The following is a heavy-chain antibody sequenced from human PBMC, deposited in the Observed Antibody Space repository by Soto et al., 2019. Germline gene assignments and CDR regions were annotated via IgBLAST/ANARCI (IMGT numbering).Heavy chain of an antibody. J-gene: IGHJ4*02. CDR3: AKDRGGFARGWEYYDF. Sequence: VGSLRLSCASSVFAFSSYTMSCVRHTPGKGLEWVSSISASGGSTYYGDSLKGRFTISRDNSKNTLNLHIKSLGVEDSAVYYCAKDRGGFARGWEYYDFWGQGTQVTVSS. CDR2: ISASGGST. CDR1: VFAFSSYT. V-gene: IGHV3-23*01. D-gene: IGHD6-19*01.